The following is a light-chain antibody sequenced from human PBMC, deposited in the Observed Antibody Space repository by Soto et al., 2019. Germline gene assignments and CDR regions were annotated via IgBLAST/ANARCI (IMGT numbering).Light chain of an antibody. J-gene: IGLJ1*01. CDR1: SSDVGGYNY. Sequence: QSVLTQPASVSGSPGQSITISCTGTSSDVGGYNYVSWHQQHPGKAPKLMIYEGIKRPSGVSNRFSGSISGSTASLTISGLQAEDEADYYCCSYVGATTYVFGTGTKVTVL. V-gene: IGLV2-23*01. CDR2: EGI. CDR3: CSYVGATTYV.